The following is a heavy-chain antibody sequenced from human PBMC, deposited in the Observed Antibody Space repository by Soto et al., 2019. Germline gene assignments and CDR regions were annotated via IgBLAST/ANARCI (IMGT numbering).Heavy chain of an antibody. Sequence: PGGSLRLSCAASGFTFSNAWMGWVRQAPGKGLEWVGRIKSKTDGGTTDYAAPVKGRFTISRDDSKNTLYLQMNSLKTEDTAVYYCTTEAIAAAGAFDYWGQGTLVTVSS. CDR1: GFTFSNAW. CDR2: IKSKTDGGTT. J-gene: IGHJ4*02. D-gene: IGHD6-13*01. CDR3: TTEAIAAAGAFDY. V-gene: IGHV3-15*01.